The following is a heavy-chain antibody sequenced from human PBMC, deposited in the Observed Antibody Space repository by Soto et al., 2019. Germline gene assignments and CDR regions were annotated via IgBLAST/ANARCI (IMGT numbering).Heavy chain of an antibody. CDR3: ARAQLVPAATHFDY. D-gene: IGHD2-2*01. Sequence: QVTLKESGPVLVKPTETLTLTCTVSGFSLSNARMGVSWIRQPPGKALEWLAHIFSNDEKSYSTSLKSRLTIXKXTXKSQVVLTMTNMDPVDTATYYCARAQLVPAATHFDYWGQGTLVTVSS. CDR1: GFSLSNARMG. V-gene: IGHV2-26*01. J-gene: IGHJ4*02. CDR2: IFSNDEK.